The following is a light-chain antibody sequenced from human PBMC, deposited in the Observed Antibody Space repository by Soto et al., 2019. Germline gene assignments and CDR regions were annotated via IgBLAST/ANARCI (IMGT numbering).Light chain of an antibody. J-gene: IGLJ1*01. V-gene: IGLV2-8*01. CDR3: SSSGGSTALV. CDR2: AVS. Sequence: QSALTQPPSASGSPGQSVTISCTGTSNDVGGYNYVSWYQQHPGKAPKVLIYAVSKRPSGVPDRFSGSKSGNTASLTVSGLQSDDEFYYYCSSSGGSTALVFGTGTKVTVL. CDR1: SNDVGGYNY.